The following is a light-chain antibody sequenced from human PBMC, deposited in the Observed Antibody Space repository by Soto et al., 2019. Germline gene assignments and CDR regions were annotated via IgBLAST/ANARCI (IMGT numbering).Light chain of an antibody. CDR1: QSVSSSY. CDR3: QQYGSLLIT. Sequence: IVLMSSAGALSKNTGERATLSCRASQSVSSSYLAWYQQKPGQAPRLLIYGASSRATGIADRFSGSGSGTDFTLTISRLEPADFAVYYCQQYGSLLITFGQGTRLEIK. J-gene: IGKJ5*01. V-gene: IGKV3-20*01. CDR2: GAS.